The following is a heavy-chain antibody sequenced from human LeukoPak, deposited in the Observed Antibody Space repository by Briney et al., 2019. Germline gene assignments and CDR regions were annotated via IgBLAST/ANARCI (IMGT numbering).Heavy chain of an antibody. CDR3: AREARYSRHNWFDP. Sequence: ASVKVSCKASGYTFTGYYMHWVQRAPGQGREWMGRINPNSGGTNYAQKFQGRVTMTRDTSISTAYMELSRLRSDDTAVYYCAREARYSRHNWFDPWGQGTQVTVSS. CDR1: GYTFTGYY. CDR2: INPNSGGT. V-gene: IGHV1-2*06. D-gene: IGHD3-9*01. J-gene: IGHJ5*02.